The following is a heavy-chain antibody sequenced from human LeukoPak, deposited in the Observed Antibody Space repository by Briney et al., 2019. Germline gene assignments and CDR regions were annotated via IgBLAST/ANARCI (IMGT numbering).Heavy chain of an antibody. D-gene: IGHD5-12*01. CDR1: GFIFSSYA. CDR3: AKDRGYSGYDSFDY. J-gene: IGHJ4*02. V-gene: IGHV3-23*01. Sequence: GGSLRLSCAASGFIFSSYAMNWVRQAPGKGLEWVSSITGSGANTYYADSVKGRFTISRDNSKNTLYLQINSLRAEDTAIYYCAKDRGYSGYDSFDYWGQGTLVTVSS. CDR2: ITGSGANT.